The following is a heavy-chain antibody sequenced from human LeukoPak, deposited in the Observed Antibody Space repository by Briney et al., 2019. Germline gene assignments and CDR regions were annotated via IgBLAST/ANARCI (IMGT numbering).Heavy chain of an antibody. CDR1: GFTFSNAW. J-gene: IGHJ4*02. CDR3: TTALYSYGSRGDY. CDR2: IKSKTDGGTT. D-gene: IGHD5-18*01. V-gene: IGHV3-15*01. Sequence: AGGSLRLSCAASGFTFSNAWMSWVRQAPGKGLEWVGRIKSKTDGGTTDYAAPVKGRFTISRDDSKNTLYLQMNSLKTEDTAVYYCTTALYSYGSRGDYWGQGTLVTVSS.